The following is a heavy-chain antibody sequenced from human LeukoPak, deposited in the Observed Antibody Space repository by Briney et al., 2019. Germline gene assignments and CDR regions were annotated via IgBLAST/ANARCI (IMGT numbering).Heavy chain of an antibody. Sequence: SETLSLTCAVSGGSISSGGYSWSWIRQPPGKGLEWIGCIYHSGSTYYNPSLKSRVTISVDRSKNQFSLKLSSVTAADTAVYYCARAHCSGGSCYSIRFDPWGQGTLVTVSS. CDR3: ARAHCSGGSCYSIRFDP. CDR2: IYHSGST. J-gene: IGHJ5*02. CDR1: GGSISSGGYS. D-gene: IGHD2-15*01. V-gene: IGHV4-30-2*01.